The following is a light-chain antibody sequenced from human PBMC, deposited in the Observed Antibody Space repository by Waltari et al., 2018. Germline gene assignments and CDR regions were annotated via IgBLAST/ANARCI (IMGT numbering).Light chain of an antibody. CDR2: EVN. CDR1: SSDFGTYNS. Sequence: QSALTQPASVSGSPGQSITIPCTGTSSDFGTYNSFPWYQQHPGKGPKLFIYEVNKRSSGVSNRVSGSKSGNTASLTISGLQTEDEADYYCSSYTGWIYVFGSGTKVTVL. CDR3: SSYTGWIYV. V-gene: IGLV2-14*02. J-gene: IGLJ1*01.